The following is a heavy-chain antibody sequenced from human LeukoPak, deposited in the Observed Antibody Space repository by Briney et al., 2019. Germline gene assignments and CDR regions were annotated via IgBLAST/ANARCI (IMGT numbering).Heavy chain of an antibody. Sequence: SVKVSCKASGGTFSSYAISWVRQAPGQGLEWMGRTIPILGIANYAQKFQGRVTITADKSTSTAYMELSSLRSEDTAVYYCASLPKWELLTRVDYWGQGTLVTVSS. CDR1: GGTFSSYA. CDR2: TIPILGIA. J-gene: IGHJ4*02. V-gene: IGHV1-69*04. D-gene: IGHD1-26*01. CDR3: ASLPKWELLTRVDY.